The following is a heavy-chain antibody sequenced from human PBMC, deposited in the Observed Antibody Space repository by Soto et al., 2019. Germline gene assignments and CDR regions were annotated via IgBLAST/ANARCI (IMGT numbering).Heavy chain of an antibody. CDR3: ARESEDLTSSFDY. CDR1: GFAFHRYR. Sequence: GVAWAASGFAFHRYRMNWVRQAPGKGLEWVSSISSTTNYIYYADSMKGRFTVSRDNAKNSVYLEMNSLSAEDTAVYYCARESEDLTSSFDYWGQGTPVTVSS. D-gene: IGHD2-21*01. CDR2: ISSTTNYI. J-gene: IGHJ4*02. V-gene: IGHV3-21*01.